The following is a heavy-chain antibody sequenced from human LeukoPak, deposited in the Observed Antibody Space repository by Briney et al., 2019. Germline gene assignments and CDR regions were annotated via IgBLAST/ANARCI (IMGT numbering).Heavy chain of an antibody. CDR1: EATLSSYA. CDR3: ARDATVRGPYGGHHFYSYMDV. CDR2: IIPIFVIA. Sequence: SVKASCRTSEATLSSYAISWVGQSPGQGLEWIGEIIPIFVIADSAQKFQGRVTITADDSATTPYMELSSLRAEDTAVYYCARDATVRGPYGGHHFYSYMDVWGKGTTVTIS. J-gene: IGHJ6*03. V-gene: IGHV1-69*13. D-gene: IGHD3-10*01.